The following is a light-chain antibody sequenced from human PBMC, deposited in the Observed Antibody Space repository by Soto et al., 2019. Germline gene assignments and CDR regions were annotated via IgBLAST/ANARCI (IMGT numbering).Light chain of an antibody. V-gene: IGKV1-5*03. CDR2: KAS. CDR3: QHYNSYSEA. Sequence: DIPMTQSPSTLSGSVGDRVTITCRASQTISSWLAWYQQKPGKAPKLLIYKASTLKSGVPSRFSGSGSGTEFTLTISSPQPYDFATYYCQHYNSYSEAFGQGTKVELK. CDR1: QTISSW. J-gene: IGKJ1*01.